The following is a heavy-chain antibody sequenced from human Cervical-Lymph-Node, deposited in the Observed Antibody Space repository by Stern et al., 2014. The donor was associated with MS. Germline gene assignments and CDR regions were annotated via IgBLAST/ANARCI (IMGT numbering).Heavy chain of an antibody. CDR1: GFTFSRYA. Sequence: VQLVESGGGVVQPGRSLRLSCAVSGFTFSRYAMHWVRQAPGKGLEWVAFISYDGSDKYYAESVMGRFSISRDNSKNTVYLQVNSLGAQDTAVYYCTRQDQQLVTFDYWGQGTLVTVSS. J-gene: IGHJ4*02. CDR3: TRQDQQLVTFDY. V-gene: IGHV3-30-3*01. D-gene: IGHD6-13*01. CDR2: ISYDGSDK.